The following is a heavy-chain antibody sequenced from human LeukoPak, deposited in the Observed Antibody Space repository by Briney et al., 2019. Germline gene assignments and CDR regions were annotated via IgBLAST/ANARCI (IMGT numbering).Heavy chain of an antibody. CDR3: ARDYYGSGSYYNTFDY. CDR1: GGTFSSYA. J-gene: IGHJ4*02. D-gene: IGHD3-10*01. V-gene: IGHV1-69*13. Sequence: SVKVSCKASGGTFSSYAISWVRQAPGQGLEWMGGIVPIFGTANYAQKFQGRVTITADESTSTAYKELRRLRSEDTAGYYCARDYYGSGSYYNTFDYWGQGTLVTVSS. CDR2: IVPIFGTA.